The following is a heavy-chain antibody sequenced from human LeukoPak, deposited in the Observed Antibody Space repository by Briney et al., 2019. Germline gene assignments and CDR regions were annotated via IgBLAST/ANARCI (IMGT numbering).Heavy chain of an antibody. CDR1: GYTFTGYY. CDR2: INPNSGGT. V-gene: IGHV1-2*02. CDR3: ARDYCSSTSCYGGNWFDP. D-gene: IGHD2-2*01. J-gene: IGHJ5*02. Sequence: GASVKVSCKASGYTFTGYYMHWVRQAPGQGLEWMGWINPNSGGTNYAQKFQGRVTMTRDTSISTAYMELSRLRSDDTAVYYCARDYCSSTSCYGGNWFDPWGQGTLVTVSS.